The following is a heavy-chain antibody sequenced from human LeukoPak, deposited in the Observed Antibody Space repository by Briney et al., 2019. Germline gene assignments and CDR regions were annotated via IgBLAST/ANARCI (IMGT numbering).Heavy chain of an antibody. D-gene: IGHD3-10*01. CDR1: AFTFSSYA. CDR2: ISGSGGRT. J-gene: IGHJ4*02. Sequence: GGSLRLSCATSAFTFSSYAMSWVRQAPGKGLKWVSGISGSGGRTYYADAAKGRFTISRDNSKNTLYLQINSLRVEDTAIYYCAKDIRDGSGTYGYFDYWGQGTLVTVSS. V-gene: IGHV3-23*01. CDR3: AKDIRDGSGTYGYFDY.